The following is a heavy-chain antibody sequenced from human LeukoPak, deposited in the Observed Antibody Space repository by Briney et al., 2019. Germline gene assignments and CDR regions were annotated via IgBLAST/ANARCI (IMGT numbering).Heavy chain of an antibody. Sequence: PGGSLRLSCAASGFTFSSYGMHWVRQAPGKGLEWVAFIRYDGSNKYYADSVKGRFTISRDNSKNTLYLQMNSLRAEDTAVYYCATKALYSSSWYLPTYDAFDIWGQGTMVTVSS. CDR2: IRYDGSNK. CDR1: GFTFSSYG. V-gene: IGHV3-30*02. CDR3: ATKALYSSSWYLPTYDAFDI. D-gene: IGHD6-13*01. J-gene: IGHJ3*02.